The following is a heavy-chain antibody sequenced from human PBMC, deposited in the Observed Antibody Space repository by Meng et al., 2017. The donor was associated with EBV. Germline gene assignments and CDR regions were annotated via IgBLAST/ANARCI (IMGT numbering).Heavy chain of an antibody. J-gene: IGHJ4*02. Sequence: QVELVQSGSEGKRPGASVKVSCKASGYTFRKHAINWMRQAPGQGLEWMGWINTYSGKATFAQGFTGRFVFSLDTPVTTAHLQISGLKTEDSAVYYCARGVEENGSHYPFDSWGQGTLVTVSS. D-gene: IGHD1-1*01. CDR3: ARGVEENGSHYPFDS. CDR2: INTYSGKA. CDR1: GYTFRKHA. V-gene: IGHV7-4-1*02.